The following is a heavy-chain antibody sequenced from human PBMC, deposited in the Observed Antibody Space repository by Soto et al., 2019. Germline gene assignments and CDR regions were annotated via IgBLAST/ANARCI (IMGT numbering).Heavy chain of an antibody. CDR2: IYHSGAT. J-gene: IGHJ4*02. CDR1: GGSIRSGDYS. D-gene: IGHD2-21*01. V-gene: IGHV4-30-2*01. Sequence: QLQLQESGSGLVKPSQTLSLTCAVSGGSIRSGDYSWSWIRQPPGKGLEWIGYIYHSGATYTNPSLQSRVTISVDTSKNQFSVRLSSVTAADTAVYYCARGRAGVIDYWGQGTLVTVSS. CDR3: ARGRAGVIDY.